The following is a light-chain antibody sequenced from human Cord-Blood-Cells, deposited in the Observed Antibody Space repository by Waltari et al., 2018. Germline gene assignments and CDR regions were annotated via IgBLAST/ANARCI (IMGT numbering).Light chain of an antibody. CDR3: QAWDSSTAV. CDR1: KLGGKY. V-gene: IGLV3-1*01. Sequence: SYELTQPPSVSVSTGHTASLTCSVDKLGGKYYCWDQQKPGQSPVLVIYQDSKRPSGLPERFSGSNSGNTATLTISGTQAMDEADYDCQAWDSSTAVFGTGTKGTVL. CDR2: QDS. J-gene: IGLJ1*01.